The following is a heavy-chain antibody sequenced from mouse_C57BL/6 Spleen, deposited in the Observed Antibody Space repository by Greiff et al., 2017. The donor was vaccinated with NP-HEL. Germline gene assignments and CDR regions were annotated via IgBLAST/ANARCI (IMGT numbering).Heavy chain of an antibody. CDR2: IRSKSSNYAT. Sequence: EVKLQESGGGLVQPKGSLKLSCAASGFTFNTYAMHWVRQAPGEGLEWVARIRSKSSNYATYYADSVKDRFTISRDDSQSMLYLQMNNLKTEDTAMYYCVRDGDGQYYYAMDYWGQGTSVTVSS. V-gene: IGHV10-3*01. J-gene: IGHJ4*01. D-gene: IGHD2-3*01. CDR3: VRDGDGQYYYAMDY. CDR1: GFTFNTYA.